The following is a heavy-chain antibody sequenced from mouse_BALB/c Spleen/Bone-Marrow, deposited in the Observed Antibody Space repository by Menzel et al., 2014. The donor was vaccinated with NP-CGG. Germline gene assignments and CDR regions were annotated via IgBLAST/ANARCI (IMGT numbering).Heavy chain of an antibody. Sequence: EVQLQQSGPGLVKPSQSLSLTCSVTGYSITSGYYWNWFRQFPGNRLEWMGYISYDGSNNYNPSLKNRISITRDTSKNQFFLRLNCVTTEDTATYYSAIYGYNGGYAYWGQGTLVTVSA. V-gene: IGHV3-6*02. CDR3: AIYGYNGGYAY. CDR1: GYSITSGYY. J-gene: IGHJ3*01. CDR2: ISYDGSN. D-gene: IGHD2-2*01.